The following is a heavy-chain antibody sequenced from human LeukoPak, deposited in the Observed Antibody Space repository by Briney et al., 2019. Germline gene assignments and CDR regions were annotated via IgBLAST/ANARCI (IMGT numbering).Heavy chain of an antibody. V-gene: IGHV3-13*01. CDR1: GFTFSSYD. CDR3: ARGNGYSGYRYFDY. J-gene: IGHJ4*02. Sequence: GGSLRLSCAASGFTFSSYDMHWVRQATGKGLEWVSAIGTAGDTYYPGSVKGRFTISRENAENSLYLQMNSLRAEDTAVYYCARGNGYSGYRYFDYWGQGTLVTVSA. CDR2: IGTAGDT. D-gene: IGHD5-12*01.